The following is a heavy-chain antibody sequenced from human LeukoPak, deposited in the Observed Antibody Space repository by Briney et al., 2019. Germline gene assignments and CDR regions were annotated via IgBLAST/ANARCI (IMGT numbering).Heavy chain of an antibody. CDR3: TSTLGY. Sequence: GSLRPSLAASGLPFSNALMALVRQAPGKGLEWVGRIKRKTDGGTTDYAAPVKGRFTISRDDSKNTLYLQMNSLQTEDTAVYYCTSTLGYWGQGTLVTVSS. D-gene: IGHD6-13*01. CDR2: IKRKTDGGTT. J-gene: IGHJ4*02. V-gene: IGHV3-15*01. CDR1: GLPFSNAL.